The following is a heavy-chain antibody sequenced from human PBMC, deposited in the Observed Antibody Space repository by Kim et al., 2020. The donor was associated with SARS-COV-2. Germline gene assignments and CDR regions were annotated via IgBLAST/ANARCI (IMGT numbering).Heavy chain of an antibody. CDR3: ARERPTVTAYFDY. CDR2: IYYSGST. D-gene: IGHD4-17*01. V-gene: IGHV4-59*12. CDR1: GGSISSYY. Sequence: SETQSLTCTVSGGSISSYYWSWIRQPPGKGLEWIGYIYYSGSTNYNPSLKSRVTISVDTSKNQFSLKLSSVTAADTAVYYCARERPTVTAYFDYWGQGTLVTVSS. J-gene: IGHJ4*02.